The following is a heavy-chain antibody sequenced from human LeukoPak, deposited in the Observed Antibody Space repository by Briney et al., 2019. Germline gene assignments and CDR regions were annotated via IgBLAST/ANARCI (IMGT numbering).Heavy chain of an antibody. V-gene: IGHV3-23*01. Sequence: GGSLRLSCAASGFTFSSYEMNWVRQGPGKGLEWVSAIGGSIGSTFYTDSVKGRFTISRDNSKNTLSLQMNSLRAEDMALYYCAKESDRSAFDIWGQGTMVTVSS. CDR2: IGGSIGST. J-gene: IGHJ3*02. CDR3: AKESDRSAFDI. CDR1: GFTFSSYE.